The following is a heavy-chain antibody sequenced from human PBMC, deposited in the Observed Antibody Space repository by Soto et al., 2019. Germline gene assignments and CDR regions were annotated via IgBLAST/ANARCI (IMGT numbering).Heavy chain of an antibody. CDR1: GFTFSSYA. Sequence: EVQLLESGGGLVQPGGSLRLSCAASGFTFSSYAMSWVRQAPGKGLEWVSAISGSGGSTYYADSVKGRFTISRDNSKNTLYLQMNSLRAEDTAVYYCARGGKVPYYYGMDVWGQGTTVTVSS. V-gene: IGHV3-23*01. CDR3: ARGGKVPYYYGMDV. J-gene: IGHJ6*02. CDR2: ISGSGGST. D-gene: IGHD3-16*01.